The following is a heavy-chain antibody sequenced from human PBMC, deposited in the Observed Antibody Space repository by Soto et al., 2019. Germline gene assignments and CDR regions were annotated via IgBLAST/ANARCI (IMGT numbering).Heavy chain of an antibody. CDR1: GGSISSSSW. CDR2: IFESGAT. J-gene: IGHJ4*02. D-gene: IGHD1-7*01. V-gene: IGHV4-4*02. Sequence: QVQLQESGPGXVKPSGTLSLTCAVSGGSISSSSWWTWVRQSPGKGLEWIGEIFESGATNYNPSLKSRLTMSVDKSKNQFSLNLSSLTAADTAVYFCTTSHAGELNNWGQGTLVTVSS. CDR3: TTSHAGELNN.